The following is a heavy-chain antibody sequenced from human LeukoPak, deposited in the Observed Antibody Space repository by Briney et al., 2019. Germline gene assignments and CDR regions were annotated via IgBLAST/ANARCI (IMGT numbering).Heavy chain of an antibody. CDR3: AGRRYCSSTSCYRDYYYMDV. V-gene: IGHV1-2*02. CDR1: GYTFTGYY. D-gene: IGHD2-2*01. Sequence: GASAKVSCKASGYTFTGYYMHWVRQAPGQGLEWMGWINPNSGGTNYAQKFQGRVTMTRDTSISTAYMELSRLRSDDTAVYYCAGRRYCSSTSCYRDYYYMDVWGKGTTVTVSS. CDR2: INPNSGGT. J-gene: IGHJ6*03.